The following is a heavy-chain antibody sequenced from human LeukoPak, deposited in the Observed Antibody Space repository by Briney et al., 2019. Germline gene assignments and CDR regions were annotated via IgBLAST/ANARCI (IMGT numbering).Heavy chain of an antibody. CDR2: ISGSGGST. CDR1: GFTFSSYA. V-gene: IGHV3-23*01. Sequence: PGGSLRLSCAASGFTFSSYAMSWVRQAPGKGLEWVSAISGSGGSTYYADSVKGRFTISRDNSKNTLYLQMNSLRAEDTAVYYCAKGSRDSSWPYYYYCYMDVWGKGTTVTVSS. J-gene: IGHJ6*03. D-gene: IGHD6-13*01. CDR3: AKGSRDSSWPYYYYCYMDV.